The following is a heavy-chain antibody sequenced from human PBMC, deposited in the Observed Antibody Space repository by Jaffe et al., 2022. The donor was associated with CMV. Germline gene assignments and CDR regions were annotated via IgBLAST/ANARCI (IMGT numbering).Heavy chain of an antibody. Sequence: EVQLVQSEAEVKKSGESLKISCKGSGYSFTSHWIGWVRQTPGKGLEWMGVIYPGDSDTRYSPSFQGQVTISADKSFSTAYLQWSSLKASDTAMYFCASHITGTTSGGFDYWGQGTLVTVSS. D-gene: IGHD1-7*01. CDR3: ASHITGTTSGGFDY. CDR1: GYSFTSHW. V-gene: IGHV5-51*01. J-gene: IGHJ4*02. CDR2: IYPGDSDT.